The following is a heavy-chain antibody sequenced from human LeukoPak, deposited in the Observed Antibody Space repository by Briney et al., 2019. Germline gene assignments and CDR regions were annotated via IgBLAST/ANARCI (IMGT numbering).Heavy chain of an antibody. V-gene: IGHV1-2*02. Sequence: VASVKVSCKASGYTFTGYYMHWVRQAPGQGLEWMGWINPNSGGTNYAQKFQGRVTMTRDTSISTAYMELSRLRSDDTAVYYCARVPQQYYDFWSGCNWFDPWGQGTLVTVSS. CDR1: GYTFTGYY. CDR3: ARVPQQYYDFWSGCNWFDP. CDR2: INPNSGGT. J-gene: IGHJ5*02. D-gene: IGHD3-3*01.